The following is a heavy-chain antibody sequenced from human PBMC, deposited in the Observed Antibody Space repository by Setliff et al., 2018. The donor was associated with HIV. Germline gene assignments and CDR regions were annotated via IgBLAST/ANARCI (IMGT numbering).Heavy chain of an antibody. Sequence: ASVKVSCKASTNAFLNYGISWVRQAPGQGLEWMGWISVHNDNSNYAQRFRDRVTMTTDIPTNTAYMELRGLRSDDTAVYYCARDVGYCTATSCQTGFDYWGQGTLGTVSS. V-gene: IGHV1-18*01. CDR3: ARDVGYCTATSCQTGFDY. CDR2: ISVHNDNS. CDR1: TNAFLNYG. J-gene: IGHJ4*02. D-gene: IGHD2-8*02.